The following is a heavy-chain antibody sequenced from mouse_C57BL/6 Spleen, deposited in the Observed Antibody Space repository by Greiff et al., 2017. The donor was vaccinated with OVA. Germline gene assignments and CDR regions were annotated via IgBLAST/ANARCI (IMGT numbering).Heavy chain of an antibody. J-gene: IGHJ2*01. CDR2: ISGGGGNT. D-gene: IGHD3-3*01. Sequence: EVQRVESGGGLVKPGGSLKLSCAASGFTFSSYTMSWVRQTPEKRLEWVATISGGGGNTYYPDSVKGRFTISRDNAKNTLYLHMSSLRSEDTALYYCARHKGPYYFDYWGQGTTLTVSS. CDR1: GFTFSSYT. V-gene: IGHV5-9*01. CDR3: ARHKGPYYFDY.